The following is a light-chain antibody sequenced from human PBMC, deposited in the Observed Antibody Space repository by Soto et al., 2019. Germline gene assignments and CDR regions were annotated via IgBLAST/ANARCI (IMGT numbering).Light chain of an antibody. Sequence: FVLTQSPATLSLSPGERATLSCRASQSVSSYLAWYQQKPGQAPRLLIYDASNRATGIPARFSGSGSGTDFTLTISSLEPEDFAVYYCQQRSNWPRGTFGQGTKVDIK. CDR2: DAS. J-gene: IGKJ1*01. V-gene: IGKV3-11*01. CDR1: QSVSSY. CDR3: QQRSNWPRGT.